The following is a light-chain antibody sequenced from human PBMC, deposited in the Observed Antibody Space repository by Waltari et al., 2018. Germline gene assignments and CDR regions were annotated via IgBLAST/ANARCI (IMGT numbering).Light chain of an antibody. CDR2: VNSDGSP. J-gene: IGLJ3*02. CDR1: SGHSTKA. CDR3: QAWGTGIQGV. Sequence: QLGVTQSPSASASLGASVKLTCILSSGHSTKADEGTQQHPEKGPRFLMKVNSDGSPSKGDGIPDRFSGSSSGAERYLTISSLQSEDEADYYCQAWGTGIQGVFGGGTKLTVL. V-gene: IGLV4-69*01.